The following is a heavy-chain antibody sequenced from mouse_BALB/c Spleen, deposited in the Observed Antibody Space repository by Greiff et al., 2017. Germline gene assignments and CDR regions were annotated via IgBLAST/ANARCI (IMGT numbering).Heavy chain of an antibody. D-gene: IGHD1-3*01. Sequence: EVKLMESGGGLVKPGGSLKLSCAASGFTFSSYAMSWVRQTPEKRLEWVASISSGGSTYYPDSVKGRFTISRDNARNILYLQMSSLRSEDTAMYYCARGSGNYWYFDVWGAGTTVTVSS. CDR2: ISSGGST. J-gene: IGHJ1*01. CDR3: ARGSGNYWYFDV. CDR1: GFTFSSYA. V-gene: IGHV5-6-5*01.